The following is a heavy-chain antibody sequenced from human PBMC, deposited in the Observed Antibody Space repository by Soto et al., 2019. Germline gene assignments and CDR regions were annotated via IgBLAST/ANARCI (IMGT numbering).Heavy chain of an antibody. J-gene: IGHJ5*02. D-gene: IGHD3-22*01. CDR3: ARRDRSGFSYWLDT. V-gene: IGHV4-31*03. Sequence: SETLSLTCTVSGGSISDGYYWTWIRQRPGKGLEWIGSISASGSTSYNPSLKSRLTVSVDKSKNQFSLNLRSVTAADTAVYYCARRDRSGFSYWLDTWGQGTLVTVSS. CDR1: GGSISDGYY. CDR2: ISASGST.